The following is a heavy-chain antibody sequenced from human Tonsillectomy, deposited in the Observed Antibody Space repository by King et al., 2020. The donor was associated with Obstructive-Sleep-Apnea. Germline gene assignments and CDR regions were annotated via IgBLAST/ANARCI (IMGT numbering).Heavy chain of an antibody. CDR3: ARDRSLKYFDWSHYFDY. CDR1: GGSISSYY. Sequence: QLQESGPGLVKPSVTLSLTCTVSGGSISSYYWSWIRQPPGKGLEWIGYIYYSGSTNYNPSLKSRVTISVDTSKNQFSLKLSSVTAADTAVYYCARDRSLKYFDWSHYFDYWGQGTLVTVSS. D-gene: IGHD3-9*01. CDR2: IYYSGST. J-gene: IGHJ4*02. V-gene: IGHV4-59*01.